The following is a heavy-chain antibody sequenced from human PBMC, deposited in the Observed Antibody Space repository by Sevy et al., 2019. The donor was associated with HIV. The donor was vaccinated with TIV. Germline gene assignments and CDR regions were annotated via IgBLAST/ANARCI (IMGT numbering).Heavy chain of an antibody. D-gene: IGHD3-22*01. V-gene: IGHV1-18*01. CDR1: GYTFTNYG. Sequence: ASVKVSCKASGYTFTNYGITWVRQAPGQGLEWMGGISAYNGNTNYAQKLQGRVTMTTDTSTSTAYMELRSLRSDDTAVYYWARDESFSMIVVDLDYWGQGPLVTVSS. J-gene: IGHJ4*02. CDR3: ARDESFSMIVVDLDY. CDR2: ISAYNGNT.